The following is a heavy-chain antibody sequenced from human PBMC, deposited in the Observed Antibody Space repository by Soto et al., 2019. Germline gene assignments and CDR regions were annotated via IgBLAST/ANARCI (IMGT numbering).Heavy chain of an antibody. CDR1: GFSLTTTGVC. V-gene: IGHV2-5*01. CDR3: AHSPHSGAWHLSSSFDY. Sequence: SDPTLVNPTQTLTLTCTFSGFSLTTTGVCVGWIRQPPGKSLEWLALIYGNDDKRYSPSLKSSLTITKDTSKNQVVLTMININPVDTATYFCAHSPHSGAWHLSSSFDYWGQGILVTVSS. CDR2: IYGNDDK. D-gene: IGHD6-19*01. J-gene: IGHJ4*02.